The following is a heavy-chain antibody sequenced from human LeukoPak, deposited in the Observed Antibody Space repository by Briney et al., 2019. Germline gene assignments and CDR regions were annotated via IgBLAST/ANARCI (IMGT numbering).Heavy chain of an antibody. Sequence: ASVKVSCKASGYTFTGSYMHWVRQAPGQGLEWMGWINSNSGGTNSAQKFQGRVTMTRDTTINTAYMELSRLRSDDTAVYYCARDANYYDSSDYYGMDVWGQGTTVTVSS. D-gene: IGHD3-22*01. CDR1: GYTFTGSY. J-gene: IGHJ6*02. V-gene: IGHV1-2*02. CDR3: ARDANYYDSSDYYGMDV. CDR2: INSNSGGT.